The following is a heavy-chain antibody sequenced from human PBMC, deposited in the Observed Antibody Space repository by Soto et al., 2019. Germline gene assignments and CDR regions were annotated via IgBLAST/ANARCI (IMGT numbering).Heavy chain of an antibody. D-gene: IGHD3-10*01. Sequence: SVKVSCKASGGTFSSYAISWVRQAPGQGLEWMGGIIPIFGTANYAQKFQGRVTITADESTSTAYIELSSLRSEDTAVYYCARQKPKGIAFDIWGQGTMVTV. CDR1: GGTFSSYA. V-gene: IGHV1-69*13. CDR2: IIPIFGTA. J-gene: IGHJ3*02. CDR3: ARQKPKGIAFDI.